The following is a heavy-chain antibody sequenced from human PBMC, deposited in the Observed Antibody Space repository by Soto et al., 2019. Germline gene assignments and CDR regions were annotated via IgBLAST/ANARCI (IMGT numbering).Heavy chain of an antibody. CDR2: ISSSSSYI. CDR1: GFTFSSYS. D-gene: IGHD3-3*01. J-gene: IGHJ4*02. CDR3: ARGLTSLHTIFGVVIDFDY. V-gene: IGHV3-21*01. Sequence: PGGSLRLSCAASGFTFSSYSMNWVRQAPGKGLEWVSSISSSSSYIYYADSVKGRFTISRDNAKNSLYLQMNSLRAEDTAVYYCARGLTSLHTIFGVVIDFDYWGQGTLVTVSS.